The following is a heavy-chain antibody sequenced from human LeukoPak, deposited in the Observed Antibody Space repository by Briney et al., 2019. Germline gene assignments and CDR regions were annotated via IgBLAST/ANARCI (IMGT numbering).Heavy chain of an antibody. J-gene: IGHJ5*02. D-gene: IGHD5-24*01. CDR1: GYIFTSYW. CDR2: IYPGDSDT. CDR3: ARAGGDGYNGNWFYP. V-gene: IGHV5-51*01. Sequence: GESLKISCKGSGYIFTSYWIGWVRQMPGTGLEWMGIIYPGDSDTTYSPSFQGQVTISADKSINTAYLHWSSLKASDTAMYYCARAGGDGYNGNWFYPWGQGTLVTVSS.